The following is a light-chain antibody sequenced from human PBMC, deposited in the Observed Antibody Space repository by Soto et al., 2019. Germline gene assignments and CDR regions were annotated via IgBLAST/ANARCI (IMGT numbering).Light chain of an antibody. CDR3: QQYNNWPPIT. Sequence: EVVMTQSPATLSVSPGERATLSCRASQSISNGLAWYQQKPGQAPRLLIHGASTRATGISTRFSGSGSGTEFTLTISSLQSEDSAVYYCQQYNNWPPITFGQGTRLEIK. J-gene: IGKJ5*01. CDR2: GAS. CDR1: QSISNG. V-gene: IGKV3-15*01.